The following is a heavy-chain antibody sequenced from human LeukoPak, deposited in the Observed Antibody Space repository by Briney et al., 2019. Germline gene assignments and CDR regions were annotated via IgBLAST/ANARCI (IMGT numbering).Heavy chain of an antibody. J-gene: IGHJ4*02. CDR1: EKSLIYHW. CDR2: ITLSDSSA. Sequence: PGESLEISCQGFEKSLIYHWISWVRQMPGKGLEWMGKITLSDSSATYSPSFQGHVTILIDKSINTAYLEWSNLKASDTAMYYCPWGTSSTKIDYWGQGTVVTVSS. D-gene: IGHD3-16*01. CDR3: PWGTSSTKIDY. V-gene: IGHV5-10-1*01.